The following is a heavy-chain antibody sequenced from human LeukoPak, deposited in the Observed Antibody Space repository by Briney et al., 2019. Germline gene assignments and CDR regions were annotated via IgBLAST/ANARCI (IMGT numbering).Heavy chain of an antibody. D-gene: IGHD2-8*02. CDR3: ATDGAAWSRSY. CDR2: ISRSSTSL. Sequence: GGSLRLSCAASGFTFTTYGMTWVRQAPGKGLEWVSTISRSSTSLFYADSVKGRFTISRDDAKNSVSLKMSGLRIDDTAVYYCATDGAAWSRSYWGQGTLVTVSS. J-gene: IGHJ4*02. CDR1: GFTFTTYG. V-gene: IGHV3-21*01.